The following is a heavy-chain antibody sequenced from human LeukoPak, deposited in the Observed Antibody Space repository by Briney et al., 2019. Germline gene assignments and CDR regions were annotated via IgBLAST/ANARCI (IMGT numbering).Heavy chain of an antibody. CDR3: AQSLGSSNWIGNWFDP. Sequence: SETLSLTCTVSGGSISSSSHSWGWIRQPPGKGLEWTGSIYYTGTTYYNPSLKSRVTISVDTSKHQFSLKLNSVTAADTAVYYCAQSLGSSNWIGNWFDPWGQGTLVTVSS. J-gene: IGHJ5*02. CDR2: IYYTGTT. CDR1: GGSISSSSHS. D-gene: IGHD6-13*01. V-gene: IGHV4-39*01.